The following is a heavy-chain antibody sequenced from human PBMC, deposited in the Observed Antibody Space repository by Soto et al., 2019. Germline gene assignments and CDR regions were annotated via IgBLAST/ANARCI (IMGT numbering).Heavy chain of an antibody. Sequence: QVQLQQWGAGLLKPSETLSLTCAVYGGSFSGYYWSWIRQPPGKGLEWIGEINHSGSTNYNPSLKSRVTISVDTSTNQFSLQLSSVTAADTAVYYCARETPYSSSWYHDYWGQGTLVTVSS. D-gene: IGHD6-13*01. CDR3: ARETPYSSSWYHDY. J-gene: IGHJ4*02. CDR2: INHSGST. V-gene: IGHV4-34*01. CDR1: GGSFSGYY.